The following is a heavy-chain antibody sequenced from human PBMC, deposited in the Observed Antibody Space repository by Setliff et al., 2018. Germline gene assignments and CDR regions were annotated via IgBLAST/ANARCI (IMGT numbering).Heavy chain of an antibody. CDR1: GGSMITNDYY. Sequence: SETLSLTCTVSGGSMITNDYYWGWIRQPPGKGLEWIGRIYSGGTTYYNSSLKSRVTISVDTSKSQFSLRLNSVTAADTAVYYCARTGTYRYFDYWGRGTLVTVS. D-gene: IGHD1-1*01. CDR2: IYSGGTT. V-gene: IGHV4-39*01. J-gene: IGHJ4*02. CDR3: ARTGTYRYFDY.